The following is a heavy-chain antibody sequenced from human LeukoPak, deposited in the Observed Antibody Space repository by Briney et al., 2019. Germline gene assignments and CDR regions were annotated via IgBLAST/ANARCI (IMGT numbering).Heavy chain of an antibody. D-gene: IGHD3-3*01. V-gene: IGHV3-30*02. CDR1: GFTFSSYG. Sequence: GGSLRLSCAASGFTFSSYGMHWVRQAPGKGLEWVAFIRCDGSNKYYADSVKGRFTISRDNSKNTLYLQMNSLRAEDTAVYYCAKDFPRFYDFWSGYELDYWGQGTLVTVSS. CDR3: AKDFPRFYDFWSGYELDY. CDR2: IRCDGSNK. J-gene: IGHJ4*02.